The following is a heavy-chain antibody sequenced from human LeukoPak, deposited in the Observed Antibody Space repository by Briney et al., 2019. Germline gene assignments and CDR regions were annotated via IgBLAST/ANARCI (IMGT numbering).Heavy chain of an antibody. CDR3: AGGLAVASINH. CDR2: INHSGST. V-gene: IGHV4-34*01. J-gene: IGHJ5*02. Sequence: SETLSLTCAVYGGSFSGYYWSWIRQPPGKGLEWIGEINHSGSTKYNPSLKSRVTISADTSNNQFSLRLSYVTAADTAVYYCAGGLAVASINHWGQGTLVAVSP. CDR1: GGSFSGYY. D-gene: IGHD6-19*01.